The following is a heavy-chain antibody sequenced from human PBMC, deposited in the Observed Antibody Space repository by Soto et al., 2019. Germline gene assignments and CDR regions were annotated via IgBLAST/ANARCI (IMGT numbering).Heavy chain of an antibody. D-gene: IGHD3-10*01. CDR2: MTSDSKTI. CDR1: GFNFNIYS. Sequence: EVLLVESGGALVQPGGSLRLSCVASGFNFNIYSMNWVRQAPGKRLEWVSYMTSDSKTIHYADSVKGRFTISRENAKNSVFLQMNSLRGEDTAVYYCTRGVSYGFDFWGQGTMVTVSS. V-gene: IGHV3-48*01. CDR3: TRGVSYGFDF. J-gene: IGHJ3*01.